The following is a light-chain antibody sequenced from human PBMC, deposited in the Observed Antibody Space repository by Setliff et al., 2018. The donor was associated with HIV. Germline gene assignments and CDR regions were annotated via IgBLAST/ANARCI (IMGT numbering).Light chain of an antibody. CDR2: DVS. CDR1: SSDVGGYDY. CDR3: CSYVDTYSFV. J-gene: IGLJ1*01. Sequence: QSALAQPRSVSGSPGQSVTISCTGTSSDVGGYDYVSWYQHHPGKVPKLLIYDVSKRPSGVPDRFSGSKSGNTASLTISRLQAEDEADYYCCSYVDTYSFVFAPGTKVTVL. V-gene: IGLV2-11*01.